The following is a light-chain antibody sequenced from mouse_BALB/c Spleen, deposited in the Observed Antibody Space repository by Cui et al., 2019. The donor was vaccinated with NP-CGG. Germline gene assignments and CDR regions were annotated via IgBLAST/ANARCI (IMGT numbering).Light chain of an antibody. CDR1: SGAVTTNNY. V-gene: IGLV1*01. CDR3: ALWYSNHWV. Sequence: QAVVTPESALTTSPGETVTLTCPPSSGAVTTNNYANWVQEKPDHLFAVLIGGTSNRAPGVPARFSGSLIVDKAALTITGAQTEDEAIYFCALWYSNHWVFGGGTKLTVL. J-gene: IGLJ1*01. CDR2: GTS.